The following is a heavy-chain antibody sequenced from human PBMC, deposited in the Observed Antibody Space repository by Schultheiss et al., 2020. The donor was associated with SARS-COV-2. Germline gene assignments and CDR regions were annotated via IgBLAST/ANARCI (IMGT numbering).Heavy chain of an antibody. CDR3: ARDWGNY. D-gene: IGHD3-16*01. V-gene: IGHV3-53*04. J-gene: IGHJ4*02. Sequence: GGSLRLSCTASGFTFGDYAMSWVRQAPGKGLEWVSVIYSGGSTYYADSVKGRFTISRHNSKNTLYLQMNSLRAEDTAVYYCARDWGNYWGQGTLVTVSS. CDR1: GFTFGDYA. CDR2: IYSGGST.